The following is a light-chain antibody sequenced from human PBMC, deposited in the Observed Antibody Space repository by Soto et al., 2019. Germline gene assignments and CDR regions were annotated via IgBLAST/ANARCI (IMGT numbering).Light chain of an antibody. CDR2: EVS. V-gene: IGLV2-14*01. J-gene: IGLJ1*01. CDR1: SSDVGGYNY. CDR3: ASYTSSSTGV. Sequence: QSVLTQPASVSGSPGQSITISRTGTSSDVGGYNYVSWYQQHPGKAPKLMIYEVSNRPSGVSNRFSGSKSGNTASLTISGLHTEDEADYYCASYTSSSTGVFGTGTKVTVL.